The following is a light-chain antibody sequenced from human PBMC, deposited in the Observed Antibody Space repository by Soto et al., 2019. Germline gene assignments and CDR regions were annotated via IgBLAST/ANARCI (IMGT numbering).Light chain of an antibody. CDR3: QQRSDWLT. CDR2: GAP. J-gene: IGKJ4*01. Sequence: EIVLTQSPATLSLSPGERATLSCRASQSVSSYLAWYQQEPGQAPRLLIYGAPIRATGIPARFSGSWSGTDFTLSISSLEAEDFAXYXCQQRSDWLTFGGGTKVDIK. CDR1: QSVSSY. V-gene: IGKV3-11*01.